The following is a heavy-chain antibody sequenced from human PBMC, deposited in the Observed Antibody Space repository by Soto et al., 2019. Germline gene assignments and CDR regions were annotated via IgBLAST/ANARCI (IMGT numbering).Heavy chain of an antibody. V-gene: IGHV1-69*02. CDR3: ARGYSGYGPDFDY. D-gene: IGHD5-12*01. J-gene: IGHJ4*02. CDR2: IIPILGIA. Sequence: SVKVSCKASGGTFSSYTISWVRQAPGQGLEWMGRIIPILGIANYAQKFQGRVTITADKSTSTAYMELSSLRSEDTAVYYCARGYSGYGPDFDYWGQGTLVTVSS. CDR1: GGTFSSYT.